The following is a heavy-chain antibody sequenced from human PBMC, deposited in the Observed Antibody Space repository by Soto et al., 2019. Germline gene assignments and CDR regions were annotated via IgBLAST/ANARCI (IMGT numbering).Heavy chain of an antibody. V-gene: IGHV3-30*18. CDR3: AKVWWGPRGFDS. D-gene: IGHD2-8*02. CDR2: ISYDGSNK. J-gene: IGHJ4*02. CDR1: GFTFSSYG. Sequence: QVQLVESGGGVVQPGRSLRLSCAASGFTFSSYGMHWVRQAPGKGLEWVAVISYDGSNKYYADSVKGRFTISRDNSKNTLYLQMNSLRAEDTAVYYCAKVWWGPRGFDSWGQGTLVTVSS.